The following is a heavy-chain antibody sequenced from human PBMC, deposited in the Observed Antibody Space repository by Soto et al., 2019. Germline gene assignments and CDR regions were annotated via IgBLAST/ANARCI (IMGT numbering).Heavy chain of an antibody. V-gene: IGHV1-18*01. J-gene: IGHJ6*03. D-gene: IGHD2-15*01. Sequence: ASVKVSCKASGYTFTSYGSSWVRQAPGQGLEWMGWISAYNGNTNYAQKLQGRVTMTTDTSTSTAYMELRSLRSDDTAVYYCARVSGLGYCSGGSCHYYYMDVWGKGTTVTVSS. CDR3: ARVSGLGYCSGGSCHYYYMDV. CDR2: ISAYNGNT. CDR1: GYTFTSYG.